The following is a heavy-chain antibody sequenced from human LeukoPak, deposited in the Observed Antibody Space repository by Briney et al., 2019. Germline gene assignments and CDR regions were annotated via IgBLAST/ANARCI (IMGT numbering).Heavy chain of an antibody. CDR3: ARATVGFHPFDI. J-gene: IGHJ3*02. CDR2: IDTGGKT. Sequence: PGGSLRLSCAASGFTFSSYDMHWVRQPTGKGLEWVSAIDTGGKTYYPDSVKGRFTISRENAKNSLYLHMDSLSAGDTALYFCARATVGFHPFDIWGQGTVVTVSS. V-gene: IGHV3-13*01. CDR1: GFTFSSYD. D-gene: IGHD4-23*01.